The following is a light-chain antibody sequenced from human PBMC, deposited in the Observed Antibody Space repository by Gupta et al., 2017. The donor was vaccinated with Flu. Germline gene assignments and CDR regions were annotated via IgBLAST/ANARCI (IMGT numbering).Light chain of an antibody. CDR3: TSFTTSSTWA. CDR2: EVT. V-gene: IGLV2-14*03. J-gene: IGLJ3*02. CDR1: SLDIGTYNY. Sequence: QSGLTQPASVSGSPGQSITISCTGTSLDIGTYNYVSWYQQHPGKAPKLMIYEVTNRPSGVSDRFSGSKFGNTASLTISGLQGEDEAHYYCTSFTTSSTWAFGGGTKLTVL.